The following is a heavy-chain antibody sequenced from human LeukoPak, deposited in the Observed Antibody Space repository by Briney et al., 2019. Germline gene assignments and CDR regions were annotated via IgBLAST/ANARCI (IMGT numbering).Heavy chain of an antibody. CDR3: AGRGYSYGYGAFDI. J-gene: IGHJ3*02. D-gene: IGHD5-18*01. CDR2: IYYSGST. Sequence: SETLSLTCTVSGGSISSYYWSWIRQPPGKGLERIGYIYYSGSTNYNPSLKSRVTISVDTSKNQFSLKLSSVTAADTAVYYCAGRGYSYGYGAFDIWGQGTMVTVSS. CDR1: GGSISSYY. V-gene: IGHV4-59*01.